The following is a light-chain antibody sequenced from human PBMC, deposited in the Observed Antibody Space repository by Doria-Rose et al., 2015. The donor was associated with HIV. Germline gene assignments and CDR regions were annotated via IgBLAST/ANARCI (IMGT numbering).Light chain of an antibody. CDR1: QSISAW. CDR3: QHYNSYSYT. CDR2: KAS. Sequence: RVTITCRASQSISAWLAWYRQKPGKAPKLLIYKASSLESGVPSRFSGSGSGTEFTLTITSLQPDDFATYFCQHYNSYSYTFGQGTKLEIK. J-gene: IGKJ2*01. V-gene: IGKV1-5*03.